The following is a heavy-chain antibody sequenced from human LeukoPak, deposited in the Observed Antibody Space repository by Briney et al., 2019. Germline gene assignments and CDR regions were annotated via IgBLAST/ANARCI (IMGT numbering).Heavy chain of an antibody. D-gene: IGHD7-27*01. CDR1: GMIFSNFW. V-gene: IGHV3-7*03. Sequence: GGSLRLSCAASGMIFSNFWMSWVRVAPGHGLESVASVKADGTEKYYVDAVKGRFNISRDNAKNLVFVEMNSLRAEDTATYYCARVQSGVILAYDVWGQGTMVTVAS. CDR3: ARVQSGVILAYDV. CDR2: VKADGTEK. J-gene: IGHJ3*01.